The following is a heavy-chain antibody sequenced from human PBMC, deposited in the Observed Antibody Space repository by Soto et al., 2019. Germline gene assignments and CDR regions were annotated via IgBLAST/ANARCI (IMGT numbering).Heavy chain of an antibody. J-gene: IGHJ6*02. V-gene: IGHV5-51*01. CDR3: ARTAAAGKYYYGVDV. CDR1: GYSFTSYW. CDR2: IYPGDSDT. Sequence: GESLKISCKGSGYSFTSYWIGWVRQMPGKGLEWMGIIYPGDSDTRYSPSFQGQVTISADKSFGTAYLQWSSLKASDTAMYYCARTAAAGKYYYGVDVWGQGTTVTVS. D-gene: IGHD6-13*01.